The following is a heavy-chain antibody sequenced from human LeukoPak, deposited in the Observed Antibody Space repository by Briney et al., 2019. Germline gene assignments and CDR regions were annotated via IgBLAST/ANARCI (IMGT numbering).Heavy chain of an antibody. Sequence: GGSLRLSCTGSGFTFGDYAISWVRQAPGKGLEWVSAISGSGGSTYYADSVKGRFTISRDNSKNTLYLQMNSLRAEDTAVYYCAKDSEGSWINYYYYMDVWGKGTTVTVSS. J-gene: IGHJ6*03. CDR3: AKDSEGSWINYYYYMDV. CDR2: ISGSGGST. V-gene: IGHV3-23*01. CDR1: GFTFGDYA. D-gene: IGHD5-12*01.